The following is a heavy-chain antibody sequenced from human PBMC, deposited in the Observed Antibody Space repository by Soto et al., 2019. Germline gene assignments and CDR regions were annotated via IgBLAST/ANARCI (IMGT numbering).Heavy chain of an antibody. D-gene: IGHD6-19*01. V-gene: IGHV3-11*06. Sequence: PGGSLRLSCAASGFNFSDHYMNWIRQAPGKGLEWVSYISGSSRYTNFADSVKGRFTISRDNAKNSLYLQMNSRRAEDTAVYYCARHTSGGHYYDYWGQGIPVTVSS. CDR1: GFNFSDHY. CDR2: ISGSSRYT. J-gene: IGHJ4*02. CDR3: ARHTSGGHYYDY.